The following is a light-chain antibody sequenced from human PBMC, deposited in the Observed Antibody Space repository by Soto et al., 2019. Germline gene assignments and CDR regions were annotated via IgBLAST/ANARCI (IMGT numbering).Light chain of an antibody. CDR3: QQSYSTPRMT. CDR1: QDIATY. Sequence: DIQMTQSPSSLSASVGNRVTITCQASQDIATYLNWYQQKPGKAPNLLLYDASNLESGVPSRFSAGGYGTEFSLTISSRKPDDFATYYCQQSYSTPRMTFGQWTRREIK. V-gene: IGKV1-39*01. J-gene: IGKJ5*01. CDR2: DAS.